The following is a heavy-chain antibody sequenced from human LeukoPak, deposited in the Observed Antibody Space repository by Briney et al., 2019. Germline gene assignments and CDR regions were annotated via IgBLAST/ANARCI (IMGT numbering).Heavy chain of an antibody. J-gene: IGHJ4*02. CDR1: GITVSSNY. CDR3: ARDFYGDYSFDY. D-gene: IGHD4-17*01. Sequence: PGGSLRLSCAASGITVSSNYMSWVRQAPGKGLEWVSVIYSGGSTYYADSVKGRFTISRDNSKNTLYLQMNSLRAEDTAVSYCARDFYGDYSFDYWGQGTLVTVSS. CDR2: IYSGGST. V-gene: IGHV3-66*01.